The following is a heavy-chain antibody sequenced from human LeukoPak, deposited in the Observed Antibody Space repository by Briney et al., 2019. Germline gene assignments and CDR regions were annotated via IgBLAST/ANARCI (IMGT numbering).Heavy chain of an antibody. D-gene: IGHD2-15*01. CDR3: AKDSSARAGGGYYYYYMDV. Sequence: GGSLRLTCAASGFTFDDYTMHWVRQAPGKGLEWVSLISWDGGSTYYADSVKSRFTISRENSKNSLYLQMNSLRTEDTALYYCAKDSSARAGGGYYYYYMDVWGKGTTVTVSS. J-gene: IGHJ6*03. CDR2: ISWDGGST. V-gene: IGHV3-43*01. CDR1: GFTFDDYT.